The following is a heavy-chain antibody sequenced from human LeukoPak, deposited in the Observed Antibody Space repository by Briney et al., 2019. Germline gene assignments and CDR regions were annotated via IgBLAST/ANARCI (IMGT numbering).Heavy chain of an antibody. CDR1: GGSFSGYY. CDR2: IYYSGST. Sequence: SETLSLTCAVYGGSFSGYYWSWIRQPPGKGLEWIGYIYYSGSTYYNPSLKSRVTISVDTSKNQFSLKLSSVTAADTAVYYCARVSDNWNDDFDYWGQGTLVTVSS. J-gene: IGHJ4*02. V-gene: IGHV4-30-4*01. CDR3: ARVSDNWNDDFDY. D-gene: IGHD1-20*01.